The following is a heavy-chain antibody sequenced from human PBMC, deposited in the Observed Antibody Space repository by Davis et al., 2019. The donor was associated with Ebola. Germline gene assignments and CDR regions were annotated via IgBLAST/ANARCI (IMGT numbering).Heavy chain of an antibody. CDR3: ARGGLVPAALYL. Sequence: PSETLSLTCTVSGASMTSYYWSWIRQPPGKGLEWIGYIAYTGNTIYNPTLKSRVTISGDTSKKHFSLGLSSVTAADSAVYYCARGGLVPAALYLWGQGTMVTVSS. CDR2: IAYTGNT. CDR1: GASMTSYY. D-gene: IGHD2-2*01. V-gene: IGHV4-59*01. J-gene: IGHJ3*01.